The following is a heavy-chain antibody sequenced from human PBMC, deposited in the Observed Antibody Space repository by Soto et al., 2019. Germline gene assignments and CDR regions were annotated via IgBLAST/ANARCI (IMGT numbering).Heavy chain of an antibody. Sequence: ASVKVSCKTSGYTFSNYGITWVRQAPGQPLEWLGWISLYSDGTNYAQKFQGRVSMTTDTSTTTAYMELGSLRSDDTAVYYCARVVPGAEAWFGPWGQGTLVTVSS. CDR2: ISLYSDGT. D-gene: IGHD2-2*01. J-gene: IGHJ5*02. CDR3: ARVVPGAEAWFGP. V-gene: IGHV1-18*01. CDR1: GYTFSNYG.